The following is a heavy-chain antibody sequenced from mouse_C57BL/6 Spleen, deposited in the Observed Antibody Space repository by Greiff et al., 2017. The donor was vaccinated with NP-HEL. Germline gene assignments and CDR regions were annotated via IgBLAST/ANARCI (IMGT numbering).Heavy chain of an antibody. CDR2: IWTGGGT. CDR3: ARNSDYGSRYYAMDY. J-gene: IGHJ4*01. CDR1: GFSLTSYA. Sequence: VKLQESGPGLVAPSQSLSITCTVSGFSLTSYAISWVRQPPGKGLEWLGVIWTGGGTNYNSALKSRLSISKDNSKSQVFLKMNSLQTDDTARYYCARNSDYGSRYYAMDYWGQGTSVTVSS. V-gene: IGHV2-9-1*01. D-gene: IGHD1-1*01.